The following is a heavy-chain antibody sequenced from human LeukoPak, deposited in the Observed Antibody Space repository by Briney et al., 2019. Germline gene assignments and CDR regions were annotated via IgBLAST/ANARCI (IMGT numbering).Heavy chain of an antibody. Sequence: GGSLRLSCAASGFTFSSYWMHWVRQAPGKGLVWVSRIISDGSSTSYADSVKGRFTISRDNAKNTLFLQMNSLRAEDTALYYCAREDVDITVATSGAFDIWGQGTIVTVSS. CDR3: AREDVDITVATSGAFDI. J-gene: IGHJ3*02. CDR2: IISDGSST. CDR1: GFTFSSYW. D-gene: IGHD6-19*01. V-gene: IGHV3-74*01.